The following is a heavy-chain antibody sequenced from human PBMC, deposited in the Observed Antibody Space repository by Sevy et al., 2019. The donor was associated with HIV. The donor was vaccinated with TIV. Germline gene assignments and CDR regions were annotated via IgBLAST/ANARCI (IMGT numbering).Heavy chain of an antibody. J-gene: IGHJ6*02. CDR3: AKDFTGYNGIDV. V-gene: IGHV3-30*18. CDR2: ISYHGRDK. D-gene: IGHD3-9*01. Sequence: GGSLRLSCVVSGFTFTTSGMHWVRQAPGKGLEWVAVISYHGRDKFYADSVKGRFTISRDNSENILYLHMNSLRIEDTAVYYCAKDFTGYNGIDVWGQGTMVTVSS. CDR1: GFTFTTSG.